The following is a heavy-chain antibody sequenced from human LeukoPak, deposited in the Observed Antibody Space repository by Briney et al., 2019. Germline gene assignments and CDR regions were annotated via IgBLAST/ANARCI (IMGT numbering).Heavy chain of an antibody. D-gene: IGHD3-10*01. CDR1: GFTFSSYA. J-gene: IGHJ4*02. Sequence: GGSLRLSCAASGFTFSSYAMSWVRQAPGKGLEWVSAISGSGGSTYYADSVKGRLTISRDNSKNTPYLQMNSLRAEDTAVYYCAKGRFAVRGGLDYWGQGTLVTVSS. V-gene: IGHV3-23*01. CDR3: AKGRFAVRGGLDY. CDR2: ISGSGGST.